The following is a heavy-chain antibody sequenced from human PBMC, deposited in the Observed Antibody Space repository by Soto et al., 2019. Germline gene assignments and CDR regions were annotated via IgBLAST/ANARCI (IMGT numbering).Heavy chain of an antibody. D-gene: IGHD5-12*01. CDR1: GLTFSSFG. V-gene: IGHV3-30*18. CDR2: ISYGGSNK. J-gene: IGHJ4*02. Sequence: PGGSLRLSCAASGLTFSSFGMHWVRQAPGKGLEWVAVISYGGSNKYYADSVKGRFTISRDTSKNTLYLQMDSLRPEDTAVYFCAKDTYRGYDVFYDYWGQGTLVTAPQ. CDR3: AKDTYRGYDVFYDY.